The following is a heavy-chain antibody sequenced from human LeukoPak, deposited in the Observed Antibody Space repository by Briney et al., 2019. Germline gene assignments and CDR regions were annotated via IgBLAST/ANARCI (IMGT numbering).Heavy chain of an antibody. Sequence: GGSLRLSCAASGFTFSSYAMSWVRQAPGKGLEWVSAISGSGGSTYYADPVKGRFTISRDNSKNMLYLQMNSLRAEDTAVYYCAKDLSAMVRGVPYNWFDPWGQGTLVTVSS. D-gene: IGHD3-10*01. V-gene: IGHV3-23*01. J-gene: IGHJ5*02. CDR3: AKDLSAMVRGVPYNWFDP. CDR2: ISGSGGST. CDR1: GFTFSSYA.